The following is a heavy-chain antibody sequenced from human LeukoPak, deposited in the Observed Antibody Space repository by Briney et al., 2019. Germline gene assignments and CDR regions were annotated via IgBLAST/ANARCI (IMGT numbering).Heavy chain of an antibody. CDR3: ARERYDWNEVRAFDI. Sequence: GASVKVSCRASGYTFTDDIIDCVRQAPAQDLEWMGWINPKYGDTNYAQKFKGRLTIARDTSTSTAYMDLSRLRSDDTAVFYCARERYDWNEVRAFDIWGHGTLVIVSS. V-gene: IGHV1-2*02. CDR2: INPKYGDT. CDR1: GYTFTDDI. J-gene: IGHJ3*02. D-gene: IGHD1-20*01.